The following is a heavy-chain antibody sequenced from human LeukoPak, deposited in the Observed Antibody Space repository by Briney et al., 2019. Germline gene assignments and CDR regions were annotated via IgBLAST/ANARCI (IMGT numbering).Heavy chain of an antibody. J-gene: IGHJ6*03. Sequence: ASVKVSCKASGYTFTSYYMHWVRQAPGQGLEWMGLINPTGGSTGYAQKFQGRVTMTRDMSTSTDYMELSSLRSEDTAVYYCASSKGYYMDVWGEGTTVTIS. CDR1: GYTFTSYY. CDR2: INPTGGST. CDR3: ASSKGYYMDV. V-gene: IGHV1-46*03.